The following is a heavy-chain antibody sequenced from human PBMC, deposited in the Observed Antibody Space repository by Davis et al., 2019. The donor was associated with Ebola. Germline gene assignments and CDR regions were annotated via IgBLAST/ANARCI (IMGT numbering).Heavy chain of an antibody. Sequence: AASVKVSCKASGYTFTSYYMHWVRQAPGQGLEWMGIINPSGGSTSYAQKFQGRVTMTRDTSTSTVYMELSSLRSEDTAVYYCARNTPGYYYDSSGYDTYWYFDLWGRGTLVTVSS. CDR3: ARNTPGYYYDSSGYDTYWYFDL. J-gene: IGHJ2*01. CDR1: GYTFTSYY. V-gene: IGHV1-46*01. D-gene: IGHD3-22*01. CDR2: INPSGGST.